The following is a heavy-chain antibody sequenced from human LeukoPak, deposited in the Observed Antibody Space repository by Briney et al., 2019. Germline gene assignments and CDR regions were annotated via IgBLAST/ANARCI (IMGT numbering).Heavy chain of an antibody. CDR2: ISWNSGPI. V-gene: IGHV3-9*01. CDR1: GFTFDDYA. J-gene: IGHJ4*02. D-gene: IGHD6-19*01. CDR3: AKDSSGGGLVGTLYYFDY. Sequence: GGSLRLSCAASGFTFDDYAMHWVRQAPGKGLEWVSGISWNSGPIGYADSVLGRFTISRDNAKNTLYLQLNSLSPEDTAFYYCAKDSSGGGLVGTLYYFDYWGQGTLVTVSS.